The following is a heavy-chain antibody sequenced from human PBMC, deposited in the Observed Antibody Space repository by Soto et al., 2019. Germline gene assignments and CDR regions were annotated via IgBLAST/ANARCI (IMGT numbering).Heavy chain of an antibody. Sequence: LILCCAGSGFIFNPYDMHWFRQAPDKGLEWVAVISYDANRKYYADSLKGRFTISRDNSKNTLYLQMNSLRPEDTAVYYCAAMTTVPTGFDYWGPGTMVTVSS. D-gene: IGHD4-4*01. CDR1: GFIFNPYD. CDR3: AAMTTVPTGFDY. J-gene: IGHJ4*02. V-gene: IGHV3-30*03. CDR2: ISYDANRK.